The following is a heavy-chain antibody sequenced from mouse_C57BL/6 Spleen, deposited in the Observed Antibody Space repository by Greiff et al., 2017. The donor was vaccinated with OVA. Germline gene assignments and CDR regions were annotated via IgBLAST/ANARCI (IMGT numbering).Heavy chain of an antibody. CDR1: GYAFSSYW. V-gene: IGHV1-80*01. D-gene: IGHD1-3*01. Sequence: QVQLQQSGAELVKPGASVKISCKASGYAFSSYWMNWVKQRPGKGLEWIGQIYPGDGDTNYNGKFKGKATLTADKSSSAAYMQLSSLTSEDSAVYFCAREGVNYWFAYWGQGTLVTVSA. J-gene: IGHJ3*01. CDR2: IYPGDGDT. CDR3: AREGVNYWFAY.